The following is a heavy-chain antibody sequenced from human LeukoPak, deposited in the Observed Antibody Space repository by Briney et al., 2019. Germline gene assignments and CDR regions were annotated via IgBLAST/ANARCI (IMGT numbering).Heavy chain of an antibody. V-gene: IGHV3-21*01. CDR2: ISSSSSYI. D-gene: IGHD3-3*01. CDR1: GFTFSSYS. Sequence: GGSLRLSCAASGFTFSSYSMNWVRQDPGKGREWVSSISSSSSYIYYADSVKGRFTISRDNAKNSLYLQMNSLRAEDTAVYYCARDYDFWSGPSLHWGQGTLVTVSS. CDR3: ARDYDFWSGPSLH. J-gene: IGHJ4*02.